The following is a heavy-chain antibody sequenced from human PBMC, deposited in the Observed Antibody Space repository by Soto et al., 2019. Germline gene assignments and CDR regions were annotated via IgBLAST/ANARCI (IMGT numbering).Heavy chain of an antibody. Sequence: PGGSLRLSCAASGFTFSSYSMNWVRQAPGKGLEWVSSISSSSSYIYYADSVKGRFTISRDNAKNSLYLQMNSLRAEDTAVYYCARDLMGSPEKAYWGQGTLVTVSS. V-gene: IGHV3-21*01. CDR1: GFTFSSYS. CDR2: ISSSSSYI. J-gene: IGHJ4*02. CDR3: ARDLMGSPEKAY. D-gene: IGHD2-8*01.